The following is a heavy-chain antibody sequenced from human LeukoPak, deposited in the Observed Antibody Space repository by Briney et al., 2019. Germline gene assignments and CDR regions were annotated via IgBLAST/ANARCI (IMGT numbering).Heavy chain of an antibody. CDR1: GFTFRSYW. D-gene: IGHD6-25*01. V-gene: IGHV3-7*05. Sequence: GGSLRLSCAASGFTFRSYWMSWVRQAPGKGLEWVANIIQDGSEKYYVDSVKGRFTISRDNAKNSLFLQMNSLRAEDTAMYYCVRVGGRAHGMDVWGQETTVTVSS. CDR3: VRVGGRAHGMDV. J-gene: IGHJ6*02. CDR2: IIQDGSEK.